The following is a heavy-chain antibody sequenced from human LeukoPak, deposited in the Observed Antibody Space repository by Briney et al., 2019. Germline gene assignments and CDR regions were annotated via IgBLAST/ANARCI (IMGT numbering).Heavy chain of an antibody. CDR2: IYYSGST. CDR1: GGSISSGGYY. J-gene: IGHJ6*02. CDR3: ASHSTYSYYGMDV. D-gene: IGHD5/OR15-5a*01. V-gene: IGHV4-31*03. Sequence: VKPSQTLSLTCTVSGGSISSGGYYWSRIRQHPGKGLEWIGYIYYSGSTYYNPSLKSRVTISVDTSKNQFSLKLSSVTAADTAVYYCASHSTYSYYGMDVWGQGTTVTVSS.